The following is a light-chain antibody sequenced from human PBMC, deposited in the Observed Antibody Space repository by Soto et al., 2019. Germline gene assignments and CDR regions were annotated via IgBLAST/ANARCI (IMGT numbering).Light chain of an antibody. Sequence: QSALTQPASVSGSPGQSITISCTATSSDVGTYKYVSWYQLHPGKAPKLIIYEVSNRPSGVSNRFSGSKSGNTASLTISGLQAEDEAEYHCSSYTTSSTYVFGTGTKLTVL. J-gene: IGLJ1*01. CDR1: SSDVGTYKY. CDR2: EVS. CDR3: SSYTTSSTYV. V-gene: IGLV2-14*01.